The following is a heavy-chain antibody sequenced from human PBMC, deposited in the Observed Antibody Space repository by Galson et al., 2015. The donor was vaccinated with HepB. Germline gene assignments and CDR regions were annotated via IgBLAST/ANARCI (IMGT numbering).Heavy chain of an antibody. CDR2: THYRSKWFN. D-gene: IGHD2-2*01. J-gene: IGHJ4*02. CDR1: GHSVSGHSLA. Sequence: CAISGHSVSGHSLAWNWIRHSPSRGLEWLGRTHYRSKWFNDYAVSMKSRITITVDTSKNRFSLQPNSVTPEDTAVYYCARVLIPPAAPFDFWGQGTLVTVSS. V-gene: IGHV6-1*01. CDR3: ARVLIPPAAPFDF.